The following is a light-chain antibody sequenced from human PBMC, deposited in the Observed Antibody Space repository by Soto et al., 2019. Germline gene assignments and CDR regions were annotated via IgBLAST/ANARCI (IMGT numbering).Light chain of an antibody. Sequence: EIVLTQSPGTLSLSPGERATLSCRASQSVSSSYLAWYQHKPGQAPRLLIYGASSRATGIPDRFSGSGSGTDFTLTSTRLEPEYFAVYYCQQYGSSPLTFGGGTKVEIK. CDR2: GAS. CDR3: QQYGSSPLT. CDR1: QSVSSSY. J-gene: IGKJ4*01. V-gene: IGKV3-20*01.